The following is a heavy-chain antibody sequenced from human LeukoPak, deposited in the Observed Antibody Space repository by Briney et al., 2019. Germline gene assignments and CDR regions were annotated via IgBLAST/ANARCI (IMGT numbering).Heavy chain of an antibody. V-gene: IGHV3-66*01. D-gene: IGHD6-19*01. Sequence: GGSLRLSCAASGFTVSSNYMSWVRQAPGKGLEWVSVIYSGGSTYYADSVKGRFTISRDNSKNTLYLQMNSLRAEDTAVYYCARAGSGWYLNDAFDIWGQGTMVTVSS. CDR1: GFTVSSNY. CDR3: ARAGSGWYLNDAFDI. J-gene: IGHJ3*02. CDR2: IYSGGST.